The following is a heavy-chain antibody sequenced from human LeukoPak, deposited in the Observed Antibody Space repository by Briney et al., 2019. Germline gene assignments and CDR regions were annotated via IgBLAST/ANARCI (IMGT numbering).Heavy chain of an antibody. J-gene: IGHJ4*02. CDR3: AKGGASGWLFDY. V-gene: IGHV3-30*18. Sequence: GGSLRLSCAASGFTFSGYGMHWVRQAPGKGLEWVAVISYDGSNKYYADSVKGRFTISRDNSKNTLYLQMNSLRAEDTAVYYCAKGGASGWLFDYWGQGTLVTVSS. CDR2: ISYDGSNK. D-gene: IGHD6-19*01. CDR1: GFTFSGYG.